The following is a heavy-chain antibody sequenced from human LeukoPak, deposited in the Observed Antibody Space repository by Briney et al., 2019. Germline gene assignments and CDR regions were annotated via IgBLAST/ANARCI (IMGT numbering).Heavy chain of an antibody. J-gene: IGHJ6*03. CDR2: INLGGST. Sequence: SETLSLNCAVYGGSFSGYYWSWIRQPPGKGLEWIGEINLGGSTNLNPSLKSRVTMSVDTSKNQFSLKLTSVTAADTAVYYCARVAYRYSINDWSRTGLGAYATKYYYYMDVWGKGTTVTVSS. V-gene: IGHV4-34*01. CDR1: GGSFSGYY. D-gene: IGHD3-9*01. CDR3: ARVAYRYSINDWSRTGLGAYATKYYYYMDV.